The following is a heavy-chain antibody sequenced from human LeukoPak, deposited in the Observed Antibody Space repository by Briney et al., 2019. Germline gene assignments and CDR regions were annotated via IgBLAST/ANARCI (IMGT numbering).Heavy chain of an antibody. J-gene: IGHJ4*02. CDR1: GFTFGSYS. D-gene: IGHD2-8*01. CDR2: ISSSSSTI. V-gene: IGHV3-48*02. CDR3: ARVKSRCTNGVCYAALDY. Sequence: SGGSLRLSCAASGFTFGSYSMNWVRQAPGKGLEWVSYISSSSSTIYYADSVKGRFTISRDNAKDSLYLQMNSLRDEDTAVYYCARVKSRCTNGVCYAALDYWGQGTLVTVSS.